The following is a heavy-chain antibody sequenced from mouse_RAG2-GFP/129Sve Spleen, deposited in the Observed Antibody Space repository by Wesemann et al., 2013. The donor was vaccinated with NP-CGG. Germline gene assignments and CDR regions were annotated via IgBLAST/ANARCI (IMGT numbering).Heavy chain of an antibody. CDR3: AKDGSSYYFDY. CDR1: GFDFSRYW. V-gene: IGHV4-1*02. CDR2: INPDSSTI. D-gene: IGHD1-1*01. Sequence: EVKLLDVVGGGLVQPGGSLKLSCAASGFDFSRYWMSWVRQAPGKGLEWIGEINPDSSTINYTPSLKDKFIISRDNAKNTLYLQMSKVRSEDTAPYYCAKDGSSYYFDYWGAKGHHSHSLL. J-gene: IGHJ2*01.